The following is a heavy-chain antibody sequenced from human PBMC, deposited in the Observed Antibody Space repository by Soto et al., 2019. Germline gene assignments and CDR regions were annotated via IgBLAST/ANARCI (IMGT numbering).Heavy chain of an antibody. CDR1: GFTFSSYW. CDR3: ARDIVVVPAALDY. Sequence: GGSLRLSCAASGFTFSSYWMSWVRQAPGKGLEWVANIKQDGSEKYYVDSVKGRFTISRDNAKNSLYLQMNSLRAEDTAVYYCARDIVVVPAALDYWGQGTLVTVSS. J-gene: IGHJ4*02. CDR2: IKQDGSEK. D-gene: IGHD2-2*01. V-gene: IGHV3-7*01.